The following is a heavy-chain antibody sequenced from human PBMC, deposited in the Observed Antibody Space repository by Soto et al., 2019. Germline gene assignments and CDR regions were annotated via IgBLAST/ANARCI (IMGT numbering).Heavy chain of an antibody. Sequence: ASVKVSCKTSGYIFTSSGISWVRQAPGRGLEWMGWISAYSGNTNYAQKLQGRVTLTTDTSTNTAYMELRSLRFDDTAVYYCAREGLVLVPTTVNSDYYYYAMDVWGQGTTVTVSS. D-gene: IGHD2-2*01. J-gene: IGHJ6*02. V-gene: IGHV1-18*01. CDR1: GYIFTSSG. CDR3: AREGLVLVPTTVNSDYYYYAMDV. CDR2: ISAYSGNT.